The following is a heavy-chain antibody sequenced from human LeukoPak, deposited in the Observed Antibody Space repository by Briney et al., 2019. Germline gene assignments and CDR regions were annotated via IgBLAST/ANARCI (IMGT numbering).Heavy chain of an antibody. J-gene: IGHJ4*02. V-gene: IGHV3-7*05. CDR2: IKQDGSDK. Sequence: GGSLRLSCAVSGFXFSTYWINWIRQAPGKGPEWVADIKQDGSDKYYVDSVKGRFTISRDNAKNSLYLQMNSLRVEDTAVYYCARDSILTTRTGDYWGQGTLVTVSS. CDR1: GFXFSTYW. CDR3: ARDSILTTRTGDY. D-gene: IGHD3-3*02.